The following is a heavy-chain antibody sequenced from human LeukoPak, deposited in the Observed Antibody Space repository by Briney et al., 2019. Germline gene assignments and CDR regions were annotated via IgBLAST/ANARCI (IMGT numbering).Heavy chain of an antibody. CDR3: AVVTVRNAFDL. Sequence: GGSLRLSCADSGFTFSRHDMRWVRQAPGKGLEWVSAIGTDGRTYYPGSVKGRFAISREDAKSSLFLQMNSLRAGDTSVYYCAVVTVRNAFDLWGQGTMVTVSS. J-gene: IGHJ3*01. D-gene: IGHD4-17*01. CDR2: IGTDGRT. V-gene: IGHV3-13*04. CDR1: GFTFSRHD.